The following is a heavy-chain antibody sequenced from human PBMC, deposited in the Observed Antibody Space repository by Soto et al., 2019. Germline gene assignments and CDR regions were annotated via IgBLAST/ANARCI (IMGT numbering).Heavy chain of an antibody. Sequence: EVQLVESGGGLVQPGGSLRLSCAASGFTFSSYDMHWVRQAPGKGLEYISAISSNGGITYYANSVKGRFTISRDNSKNVMFLQMGSLRPEDMAVYYCVRDTSFDYWGQGTLVTVSS. V-gene: IGHV3-64*01. J-gene: IGHJ4*02. CDR2: ISSNGGIT. CDR1: GFTFSSYD. D-gene: IGHD3-16*01. CDR3: VRDTSFDY.